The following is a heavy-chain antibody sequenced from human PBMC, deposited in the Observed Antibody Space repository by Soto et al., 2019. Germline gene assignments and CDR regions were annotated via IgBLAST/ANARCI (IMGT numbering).Heavy chain of an antibody. V-gene: IGHV3-53*02. CDR2: TYSGGTT. Sequence: EVHLVESGGGLMQPGGSLRLSCAASGFTVSSYNMIWVRQAPVKGLEWVSVTYSGGTTQYAASVKGRFTVSRDNSKNTLYLQMSSLRDDDTAVYYCARKLSGAVQGWAYGMDVWGRGTTVTVSS. CDR1: GFTVSSYN. J-gene: IGHJ6*02. CDR3: ARKLSGAVQGWAYGMDV. D-gene: IGHD1-26*01.